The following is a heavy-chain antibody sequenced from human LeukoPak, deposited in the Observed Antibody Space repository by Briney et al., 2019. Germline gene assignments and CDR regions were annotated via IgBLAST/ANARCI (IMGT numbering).Heavy chain of an antibody. CDR1: GYTFTGYY. Sequence: ASEKVSCKASGYTFTGYYMHWVRQAPGQGLEWMGWINPNSGDTNYAQKFQGRVTMTRDTSISTAYMELSSLRSEDTAVYYCARDQGDYDFWSGYFPGDYWGQGTLVTVSS. D-gene: IGHD3-3*01. J-gene: IGHJ4*02. V-gene: IGHV1-2*02. CDR2: INPNSGDT. CDR3: ARDQGDYDFWSGYFPGDY.